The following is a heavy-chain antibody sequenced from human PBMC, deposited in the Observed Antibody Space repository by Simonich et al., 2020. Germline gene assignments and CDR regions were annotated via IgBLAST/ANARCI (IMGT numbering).Heavy chain of an antibody. CDR1: GGSISSSSYY. J-gene: IGHJ3*02. Sequence: QLQLQESGPGLVKPSETLSLTFTVSGGSISSSSYYWGWIRQPPGKGLEWIGSIYYIGRTYHNPSLKIRVTISVDTSKNQFSLKLSSVTAADTAVYYCARHAGFAFDIWGQGTMVTVSS. V-gene: IGHV4-39*01. CDR3: ARHAGFAFDI. D-gene: IGHD6-13*01. CDR2: IYYIGRT.